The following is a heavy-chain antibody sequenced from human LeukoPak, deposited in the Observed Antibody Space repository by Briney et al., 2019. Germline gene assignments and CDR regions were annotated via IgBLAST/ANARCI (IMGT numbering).Heavy chain of an antibody. Sequence: PGGSLRLSCVASGFTVSSTHMSWVRQAPGKGLEWVSVIYSGGSTYYADSVKGRFTISRDTFKNTLYLQMNGLRVEDTAMYYCASGPRGRGYFQHWGQGTLVTISS. CDR3: ASGPRGRGYFQH. D-gene: IGHD3-10*01. CDR1: GFTVSSTH. J-gene: IGHJ1*01. CDR2: IYSGGST. V-gene: IGHV3-53*01.